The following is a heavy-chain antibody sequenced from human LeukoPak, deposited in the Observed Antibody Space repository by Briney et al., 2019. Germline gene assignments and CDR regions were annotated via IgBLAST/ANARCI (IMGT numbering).Heavy chain of an antibody. J-gene: IGHJ5*02. D-gene: IGHD6-6*01. Sequence: SETLSLTCTVSGGSIISYYWSWIRQPPGKGLEWIGYIYYSGSTNYNPSLKSRVTISVDTSKNQFSLKLSSVTAADTSVYYCARDLGIAARLVWFDPWGQGTLVTVSS. V-gene: IGHV4-59*01. CDR3: ARDLGIAARLVWFDP. CDR1: GGSIISYY. CDR2: IYYSGST.